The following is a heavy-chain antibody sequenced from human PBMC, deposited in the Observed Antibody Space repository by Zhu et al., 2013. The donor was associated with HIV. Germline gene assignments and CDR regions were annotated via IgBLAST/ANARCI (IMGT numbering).Heavy chain of an antibody. CDR1: GGTFSSYA. V-gene: IGHV1-69*01. J-gene: IGHJ5*02. CDR3: ARDPYNYYYGSGGPGWFDP. CDR2: IIPIFGTA. D-gene: IGHD3-10*01. Sequence: QVQLVQSGAEVKKPGSSVKVSCKASGGTFSSYAISWVRQAPGQGLEWMGGIIPIFGTANYAQKFQGRVTITADESTSTAYMELSSLRSEDTAVYYCARDPYNYYYGSGGPGWFDPLGPREPWSPSPQ.